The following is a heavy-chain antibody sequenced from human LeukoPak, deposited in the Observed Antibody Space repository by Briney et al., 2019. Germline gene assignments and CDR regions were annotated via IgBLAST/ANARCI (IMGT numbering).Heavy chain of an antibody. CDR3: AKVRGYSYGPTDY. CDR2: ISGSGGST. V-gene: IGHV3-23*01. D-gene: IGHD5-18*01. J-gene: IGHJ4*02. CDR1: GFTFSSYA. Sequence: GGSRRLSCAASGFTFSSYAMSWVRQAPGKGLEWVSAISGSGGSTYYADSVKGRFTISRDNSKNTLYLQMNSLRAEDTAVYYCAKVRGYSYGPTDYWGQGTLVTVSS.